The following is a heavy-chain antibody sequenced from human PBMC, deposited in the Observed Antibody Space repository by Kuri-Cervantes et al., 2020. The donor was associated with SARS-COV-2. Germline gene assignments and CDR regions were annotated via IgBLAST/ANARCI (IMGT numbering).Heavy chain of an antibody. D-gene: IGHD3-9*01. CDR3: ARQYYDILTGYYLYGMDV. J-gene: IGHJ6*02. CDR1: GFTFSSYS. CDR2: ISSSSSIT. Sequence: GGSLRLSCAASGFTFSSYSMNWVRQAPGKGLEWVSYISSSSSITYYADSVKGRFTISRDNAKNSLYLQMNSLRDEDTAVYYCARQYYDILTGYYLYGMDVWGQGTTVTVSS. V-gene: IGHV3-48*02.